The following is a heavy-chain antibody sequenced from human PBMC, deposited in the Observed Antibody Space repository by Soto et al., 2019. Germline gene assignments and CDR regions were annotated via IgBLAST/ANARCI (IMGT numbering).Heavy chain of an antibody. CDR3: VRHGEDGQKQFRLKSLDS. Sequence: SSGKGRVDSVTRYWIGRVRQMNGKGLEWMGIIYPGDSDTRYSPSFQGQVTISADKSISTAYLQWNSLEASDTAMYYCVRHGEDGQKQFRLKSLDSWGQGILVTVFS. CDR2: IYPGDSDT. J-gene: IGHJ5*01. CDR1: VDSVTRYW. V-gene: IGHV5-51*01.